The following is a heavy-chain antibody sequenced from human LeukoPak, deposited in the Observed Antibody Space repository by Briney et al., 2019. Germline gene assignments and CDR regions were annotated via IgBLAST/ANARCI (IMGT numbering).Heavy chain of an antibody. D-gene: IGHD6-13*01. J-gene: IGHJ6*03. Sequence: ASVKVSCKASGYTFTGYYMHWVRQAPGQGLEWMGWINPNSGGTNYAQKFQGRATMTRDTSISTAYMELSRLRSDDTAVYYCARDYGRIAAAGTPLYYYYMDVWGKGTTVTISS. CDR3: ARDYGRIAAAGTPLYYYYMDV. V-gene: IGHV1-2*02. CDR2: INPNSGGT. CDR1: GYTFTGYY.